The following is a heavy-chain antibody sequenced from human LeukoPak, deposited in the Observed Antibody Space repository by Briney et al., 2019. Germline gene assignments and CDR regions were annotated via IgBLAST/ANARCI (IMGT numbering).Heavy chain of an antibody. V-gene: IGHV3-21*01. CDR1: GFTFSDCD. CDR2: ISYRSSPI. Sequence: GSLRLSCTASGFTFSDCDMSWVRQAPGRGLEWVSSISYRSSPIYYADSVEGRFTISRDNAKNSLYLQMDSLRAGDTAVYYCARAYPPLRTAAAGDQWGQGTLVTVSS. D-gene: IGHD6-13*01. J-gene: IGHJ4*02. CDR3: ARAYPPLRTAAAGDQ.